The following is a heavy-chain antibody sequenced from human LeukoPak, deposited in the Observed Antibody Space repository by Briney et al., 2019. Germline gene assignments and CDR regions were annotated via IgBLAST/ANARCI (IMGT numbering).Heavy chain of an antibody. CDR3: ARDPSGSYWSYFDY. CDR1: GFTFSNYW. J-gene: IGHJ4*02. V-gene: IGHV3-7*01. CDR2: IKQDGSEK. D-gene: IGHD1-26*01. Sequence: PGGSLRLSCAASGFTFSNYWMSWVRQAPGKGLEWVANIKQDGSEKYYVDSVKGRFTISRGNAKNSLYLQMNSLRAEDTAVYYCARDPSGSYWSYFDYWGQGTLVTVSS.